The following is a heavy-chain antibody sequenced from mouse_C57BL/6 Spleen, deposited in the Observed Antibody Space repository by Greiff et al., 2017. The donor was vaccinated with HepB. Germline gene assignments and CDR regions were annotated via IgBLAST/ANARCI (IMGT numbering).Heavy chain of an antibody. CDR2: INPNYGTT. Sequence: VQLQQSGPELVKPGASVKISCKASGYSFTDYYMHWVKQRPGKGLEWIGVINPNYGTTNYNQKFKGKATLTVDQSSSTAYMQLNSLTSEDSAVYYCATYYYDYDLDYWGQGTTLTVSS. J-gene: IGHJ2*01. CDR1: GYSFTDYY. D-gene: IGHD2-4*01. V-gene: IGHV1-39*01. CDR3: ATYYYDYDLDY.